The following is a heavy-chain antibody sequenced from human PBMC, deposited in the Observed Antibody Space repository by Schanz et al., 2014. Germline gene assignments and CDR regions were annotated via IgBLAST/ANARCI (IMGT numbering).Heavy chain of an antibody. Sequence: EVQLVESGGGLIQPGGSLRLSCAASGFTVSSNYMSWVRQAPGKGLEWVSVIYSGGNTYYADSVKGRFTISRDNSKNTLYLQMNSLRAEDTAVYYCARTTNPFNFDSWPYLDYWGQGTLVTVSS. D-gene: IGHD3-9*01. CDR1: GFTVSSNY. V-gene: IGHV3-53*01. CDR2: IYSGGNT. CDR3: ARTTNPFNFDSWPYLDY. J-gene: IGHJ4*02.